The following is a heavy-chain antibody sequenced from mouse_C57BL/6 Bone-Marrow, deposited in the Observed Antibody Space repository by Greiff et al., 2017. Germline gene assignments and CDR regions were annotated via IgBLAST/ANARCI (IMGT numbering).Heavy chain of an antibody. CDR1: GFSFTSYG. J-gene: IGHJ4*01. CDR3: ARPTIVTSYYAMDY. CDR2: IWSGGST. V-gene: IGHV2-2*01. Sequence: QVQLKESGPGLVQPSQSLSITCTVSGFSFTSYGVHWVRQSPGKGLEWLGVIWSGGSTDYNAAFISSMSISKDNSKSQVFFKMNSLQADDTAIYYCARPTIVTSYYAMDYWGQGTSVTVSS. D-gene: IGHD2-5*01.